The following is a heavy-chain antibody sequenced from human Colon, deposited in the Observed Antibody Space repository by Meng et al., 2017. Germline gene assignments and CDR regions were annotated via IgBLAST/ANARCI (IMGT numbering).Heavy chain of an antibody. D-gene: IGHD5-12*01. CDR2: INHSGST. V-gene: IGHV4-34*01. CDR1: GGSFSGYY. CDR3: ARGRYSGYLP. Sequence: QVQRQQWGAGLLKPSGTLSLTCASYGGSFSGYYWSWIRQPPGKGLEWIGEINHSGSTNYNPSLKSRVTISVDTSKNQFSLKLSSVTAADTAVYYCARGRYSGYLPWGQGTLVTVSS. J-gene: IGHJ5*02.